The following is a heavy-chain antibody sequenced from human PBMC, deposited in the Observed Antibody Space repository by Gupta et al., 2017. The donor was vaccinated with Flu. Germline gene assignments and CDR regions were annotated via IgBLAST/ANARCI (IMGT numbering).Heavy chain of an antibody. D-gene: IGHD2-2*01. V-gene: IGHV3-33*01. Sequence: QVQLVESGGGVVQPGRSLRLPCAPSGFTFSLHDSHWVRQATGKGLGWVAVVRSDGSNKHYADSVKGRFTISRDNSKNTLYLQMNSLRAEDTAVYFCARDPGYCSSTSCYVFDSWGQGTLVTVSS. CDR3: ARDPGYCSSTSCYVFDS. J-gene: IGHJ4*02. CDR2: VRSDGSNK. CDR1: GFTFSLHD.